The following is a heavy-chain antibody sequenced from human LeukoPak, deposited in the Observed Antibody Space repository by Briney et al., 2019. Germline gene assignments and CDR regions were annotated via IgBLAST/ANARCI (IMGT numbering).Heavy chain of an antibody. CDR2: INSGGSVT. V-gene: IGHV3-74*01. Sequence: GGSLRLSCAASGFTFSDFWMHWVRQAPGQGLVWVSRINSGGSVTDYADSVKGRFTISRDNAKNTLYLQINSLRAEDTAVYYCAKDTPRDDPWGQGTLVTVSS. J-gene: IGHJ5*02. CDR1: GFTFSDFW. CDR3: AKDTPRDDP.